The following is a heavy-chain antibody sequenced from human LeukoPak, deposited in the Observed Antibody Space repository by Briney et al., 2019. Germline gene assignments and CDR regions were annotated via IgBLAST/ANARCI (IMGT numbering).Heavy chain of an antibody. D-gene: IGHD3-22*01. J-gene: IGHJ4*02. Sequence: GGSLRLSCAASGFTFSNYYMTWVRQVPGKGLEFVANIKVDGSETNYVDSVKGRFTISRDNAKNSLYLQMNSLRAEDTALYYCAKDSLIFYDSSGYFDYWGQGTLVTVSS. CDR3: AKDSLIFYDSSGYFDY. CDR2: IKVDGSET. CDR1: GFTFSNYY. V-gene: IGHV3-7*03.